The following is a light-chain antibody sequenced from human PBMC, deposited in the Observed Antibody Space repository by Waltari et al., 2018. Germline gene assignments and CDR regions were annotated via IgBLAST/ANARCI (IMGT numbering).Light chain of an antibody. Sequence: QSALTQPPSASGSPGQSVTISCTGTSSDVGGYNYVSWYQHHPGKTPKRMFYDVSKRPSGVPDRVSGSKSGNTASLTVSGLQAEDEADYYCSSYGGNNNLVFGGGTKLTVL. J-gene: IGLJ2*01. V-gene: IGLV2-8*01. CDR3: SSYGGNNNLV. CDR2: DVS. CDR1: SSDVGGYNY.